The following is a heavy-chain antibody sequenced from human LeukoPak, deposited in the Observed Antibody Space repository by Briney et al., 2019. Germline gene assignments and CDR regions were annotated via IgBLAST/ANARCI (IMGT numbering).Heavy chain of an antibody. V-gene: IGHV3-23*01. CDR2: ISGSGGNT. CDR3: AKRIVGAPYAFDI. CDR1: GFTFNNYA. D-gene: IGHD1-26*01. J-gene: IGHJ3*02. Sequence: GGSLRLSCAASGFTFNNYAMTWVRQAPGKGLEWVSGISGSGGNTFYIGSVKGRFSISRDNSKSTLYLQMNSLRDEDTAIYYCAKRIVGAPYAFDIWGQGTMVTVSS.